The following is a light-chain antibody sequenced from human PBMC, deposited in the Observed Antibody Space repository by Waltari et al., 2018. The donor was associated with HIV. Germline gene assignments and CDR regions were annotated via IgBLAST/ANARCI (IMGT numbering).Light chain of an antibody. CDR1: TGAVTSDYY. V-gene: IGLV7-43*01. J-gene: IGLJ1*01. Sequence: QTVVTQEPSLTVSPGGTVTVTCASSTGAVTSDYYPNWFQQKPGQVPRSLIYSTSKKHSWTPARFSGSLLGGKSDLTLSGGQPEDEADHYGLLCYGGAQRYVFGTGTKVTVL. CDR2: STS. CDR3: LLCYGGAQRYV.